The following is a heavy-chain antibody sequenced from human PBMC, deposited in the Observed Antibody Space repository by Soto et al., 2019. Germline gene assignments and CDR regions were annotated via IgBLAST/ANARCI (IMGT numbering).Heavy chain of an antibody. J-gene: IGHJ2*01. CDR1: GFTFSSYA. CDR2: ISYDGSNK. CDR3: AGDPVWGTAMVLWYFDL. D-gene: IGHD5-18*01. Sequence: QVQLVESGGGVVQPGRSLRLSCAASGFTFSSYAMHWVRQAPGKGLEWVAVISYDGSNKYYADSVKGRFTISRDNSTNTLYLQMNSLRAEDTAVYSCAGDPVWGTAMVLWYFDLWGRGTLVTVSS. V-gene: IGHV3-30-3*01.